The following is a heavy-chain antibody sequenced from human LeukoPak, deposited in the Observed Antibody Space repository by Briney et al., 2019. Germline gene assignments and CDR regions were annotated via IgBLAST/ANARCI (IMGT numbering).Heavy chain of an antibody. CDR1: GFTFSSYG. Sequence: GGSLRLSCAASGFTFSSYGMHWVRQAPGKGLEWVAVISYDGSNKYYADSVKGRFTISRDNSKNTLYLQMNSLRAEDTAVYYCAKVGDDFGVVIIPEDAFDIWGQGTMVTVSS. CDR2: ISYDGSNK. V-gene: IGHV3-30*18. J-gene: IGHJ3*02. CDR3: AKVGDDFGVVIIPEDAFDI. D-gene: IGHD3-3*01.